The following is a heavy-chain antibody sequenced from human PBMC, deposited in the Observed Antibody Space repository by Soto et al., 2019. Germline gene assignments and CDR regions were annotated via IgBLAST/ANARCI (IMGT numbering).Heavy chain of an antibody. Sequence: QVQLVESGGGVVQPGRSLRLSCAASGFTFSSYGMHWVRQAPGKGLEWVAVIWYDGSNKYYADSVKGRFTISRDNSKNTLYLQMNSLRAEDTAVYYCARDPGEVGYTVTDGGWFDPWGQGTLVTVSS. CDR3: ARDPGEVGYTVTDGGWFDP. D-gene: IGHD4-17*01. V-gene: IGHV3-33*01. CDR2: IWYDGSNK. J-gene: IGHJ5*02. CDR1: GFTFSSYG.